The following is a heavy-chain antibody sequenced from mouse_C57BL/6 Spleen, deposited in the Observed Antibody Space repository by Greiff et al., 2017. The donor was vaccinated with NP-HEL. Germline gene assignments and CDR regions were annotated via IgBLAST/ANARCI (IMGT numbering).Heavy chain of an antibody. CDR2: IDPSDSYT. Sequence: QVQLQQPGAELVKPGASVKLSCKASGYTFTSYWMQWVKQRPGQGLEWIGEIDPSDSYTNYNQKFKGKATLTVDTSSSTAYMQLSSLTSEDCAVYYCSKSEYFGSSTTRFDCWGQGATLSVS. CDR3: SKSEYFGSSTTRFDC. D-gene: IGHD1-1*02. CDR1: GYTFTSYW. J-gene: IGHJ2*01. V-gene: IGHV1-50*01.